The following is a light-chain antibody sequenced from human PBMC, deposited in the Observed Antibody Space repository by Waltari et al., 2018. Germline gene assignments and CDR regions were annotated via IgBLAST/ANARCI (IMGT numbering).Light chain of an antibody. Sequence: DIVLTQSPAILSLSPGERASLSCRASQSVTHYLAWYQQKTGQAPRLRIYDTSKRATGIPARFSGSGFVTDFTLTISSLEPEDFAVYYCQQRRDWPLTFGGGTKVEIK. V-gene: IGKV3-11*01. CDR1: QSVTHY. CDR2: DTS. J-gene: IGKJ4*01. CDR3: QQRRDWPLT.